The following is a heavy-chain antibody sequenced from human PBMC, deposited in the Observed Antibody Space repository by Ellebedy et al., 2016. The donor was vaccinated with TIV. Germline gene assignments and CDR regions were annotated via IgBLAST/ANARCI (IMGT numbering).Heavy chain of an antibody. Sequence: GESLKISCVASGFTFSNYWMTWVRQAPGKGLEWVANIKQDGSERNSVDSVKGRFVISRDNAKNSLYLQMNGLGDEDTAVYYCARDQWLGRAYYFDNWGQGARVTVSS. J-gene: IGHJ4*02. CDR3: ARDQWLGRAYYFDN. CDR1: GFTFSNYW. D-gene: IGHD6-19*01. CDR2: IKQDGSER. V-gene: IGHV3-7*01.